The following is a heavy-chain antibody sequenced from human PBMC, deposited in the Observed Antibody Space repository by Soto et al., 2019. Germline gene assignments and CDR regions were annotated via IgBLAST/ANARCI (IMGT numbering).Heavy chain of an antibody. V-gene: IGHV3-7*01. Sequence: PGGSLRLSCAASGFTFSGYWMIWVRQAPGKGLEWVANIKQDGSEKYYVDSVKGRFTISRDNAKNSLYLQMNSLRAEDTAVYYCARAHYDYVWGSYRPYWYFDLWGRGTLVTVSS. CDR1: GFTFSGYW. J-gene: IGHJ2*01. CDR3: ARAHYDYVWGSYRPYWYFDL. CDR2: IKQDGSEK. D-gene: IGHD3-16*02.